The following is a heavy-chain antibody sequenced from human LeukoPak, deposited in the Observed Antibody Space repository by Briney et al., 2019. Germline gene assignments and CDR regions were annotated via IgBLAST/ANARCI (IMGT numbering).Heavy chain of an antibody. CDR2: ISAYNGNT. CDR1: GYTFTSYG. J-gene: IGHJ4*02. Sequence: ASVKVSCKASGYTFTSYGISWVRQAPGQGLEWMGWISAYNGNTNYAQKLQGRVTMTTDTSTSTAYMGLRSLRSDDTAVYYCARGSLTYYYDSSGYYYEDYWGQGTLVTVSS. CDR3: ARGSLTYYYDSSGYYYEDY. D-gene: IGHD3-22*01. V-gene: IGHV1-18*01.